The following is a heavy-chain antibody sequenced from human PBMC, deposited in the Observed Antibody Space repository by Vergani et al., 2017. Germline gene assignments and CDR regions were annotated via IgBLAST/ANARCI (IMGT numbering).Heavy chain of an antibody. D-gene: IGHD4-23*01. Sequence: QLQLQESGSGLVKPSQTLSLTCTVSGGSISSGSYYWSWIRQPAGKGLEWIGRIYTSGSTNYNPSLKSRVTISVDTSKNQFSLKLSSVTAADTAVYYCARDSGVVTSYDYWGQGTLVTVSS. CDR2: IYTSGST. CDR1: GGSISSGSYY. V-gene: IGHV4-61*02. CDR3: ARDSGVVTSYDY. J-gene: IGHJ4*02.